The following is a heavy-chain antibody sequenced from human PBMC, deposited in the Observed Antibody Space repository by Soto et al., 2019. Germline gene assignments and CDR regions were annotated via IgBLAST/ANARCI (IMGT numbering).Heavy chain of an antibody. CDR1: GYTLTELS. D-gene: IGHD3-3*01. CDR2: FDPEDGET. CDR3: ATSSVNYDFWSGYSH. V-gene: IGHV1-24*01. J-gene: IGHJ4*02. Sequence: VSVKVSCKVSGYTLTELSMHWVRQAPGKGLEWMGGFDPEDGETIYAQKFQGRVTMTEDTSTDTAYMELSSLRSEDTAVYYCATSSVNYDFWSGYSHWGQGTLVTVSS.